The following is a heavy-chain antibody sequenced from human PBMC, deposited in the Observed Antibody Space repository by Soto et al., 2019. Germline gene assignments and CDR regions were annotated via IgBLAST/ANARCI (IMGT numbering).Heavy chain of an antibody. J-gene: IGHJ6*02. CDR2: IYPGDSDT. Sequence: PGESLKISCKGSGYSFTSYWIGWVRQMPGKGLEWMGIIYPGDSDTRYSPSFQGQVTISADKSISTAYLQWSSLKASDTAMYYCARLGDFWSGYHPTNSYYYGMDVWGQGTTVTVSS. CDR1: GYSFTSYW. CDR3: ARLGDFWSGYHPTNSYYYGMDV. D-gene: IGHD3-3*01. V-gene: IGHV5-51*01.